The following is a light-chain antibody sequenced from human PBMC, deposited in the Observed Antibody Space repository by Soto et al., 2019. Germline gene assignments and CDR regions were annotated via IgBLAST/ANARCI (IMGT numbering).Light chain of an antibody. J-gene: IGKJ1*01. V-gene: IGKV3-15*01. Sequence: EIMMTQSPGTLSASPGERATLSCRASRSVSSNLAWYQQKPGQAPRLLIYAVSTRETGIPARLSGSASGTEFTLTISSPQSEDFAVYYCLQYNKWLLTFGQGTKVEIK. CDR2: AVS. CDR3: LQYNKWLLT. CDR1: RSVSSN.